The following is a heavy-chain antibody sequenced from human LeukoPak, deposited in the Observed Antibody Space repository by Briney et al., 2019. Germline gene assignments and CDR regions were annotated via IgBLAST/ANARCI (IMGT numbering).Heavy chain of an antibody. CDR3: ARAQASYYYYGMDV. CDR2: IWFDGSNK. V-gene: IGHV3-33*01. Sequence: PGRPLRLSCAVSGFTFSSCGMHWVRQAPGKGLAWVAVIWFDGSNKYYADSVRGRFTSSRDNSKNTRYLQMDSLRAEDTAVYYCARAQASYYYYGMDVWGQGTTVTVSS. J-gene: IGHJ6*02. CDR1: GFTFSSCG.